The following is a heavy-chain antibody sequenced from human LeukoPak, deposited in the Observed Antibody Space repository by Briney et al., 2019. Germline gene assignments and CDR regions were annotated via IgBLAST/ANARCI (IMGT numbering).Heavy chain of an antibody. CDR3: ARDRGGLTYGKDI. J-gene: IGHJ6*02. D-gene: IGHD2-15*01. CDR1: GDSFSSNYW. V-gene: IGHV4-4*02. CDR2: IYHSGAT. Sequence: SETLSLTCAVSGDSFSSNYWWNWVRQSPGKGLEWIGEIYHSGATNYNPSLKSRVSISLDKSKNQLSLKVNSVTAADTAVYYCARDRGGLTYGKDIWGQGTTVTVSS.